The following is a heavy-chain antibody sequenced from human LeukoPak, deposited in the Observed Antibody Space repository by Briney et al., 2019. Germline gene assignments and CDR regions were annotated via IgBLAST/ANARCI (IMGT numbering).Heavy chain of an antibody. CDR1: GGTFSSYT. CDR3: ARVPSNYYDSSGYCGGFDP. V-gene: IGHV1-69*02. D-gene: IGHD3-22*01. J-gene: IGHJ5*02. CDR2: IIPILGIA. Sequence: SMKVSCKASGGTFSSYTISWVRQAPGQGLEWMGRIIPILGIANYAQKFQGRVTITADKSTSTAYMELSSLRSEDTAVYYCARVPSNYYDSSGYCGGFDPWGQGTLVTVSS.